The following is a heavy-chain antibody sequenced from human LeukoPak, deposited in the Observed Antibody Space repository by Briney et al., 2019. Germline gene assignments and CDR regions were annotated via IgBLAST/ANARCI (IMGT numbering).Heavy chain of an antibody. CDR2: ISSSSSTI. CDR1: GFTFSSYS. CDR3: ARDGYYYGSGRNGMDV. V-gene: IGHV3-48*01. Sequence: SGGSLRLSCAASGFTFSSYSMNWVRQAPGKGLEWGSYISSSSSTIYYADSVKGRFTISRDNAKNSLYLQMNSLRAEDTAVYYCARDGYYYGSGRNGMDVWGQGTTVTVSS. J-gene: IGHJ6*02. D-gene: IGHD3-10*01.